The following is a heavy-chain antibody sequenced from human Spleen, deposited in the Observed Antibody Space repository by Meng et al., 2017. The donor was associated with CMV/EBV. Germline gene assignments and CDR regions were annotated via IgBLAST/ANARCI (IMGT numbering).Heavy chain of an antibody. J-gene: IGHJ4*02. CDR3: AKVLRSGYYYGIDY. V-gene: IGHV3-21*04. CDR2: ISASGRFT. D-gene: IGHD3-22*01. Sequence: GESLKISCAASGFTFSSYSMTWVRQAPGKGLEWVSTISASGRFTYYADSVKGRFTISRDNSKNTLYLQMNSLRAEDTAVYYCAKVLRSGYYYGIDYWGQGTPVTVSS. CDR1: GFTFSSYS.